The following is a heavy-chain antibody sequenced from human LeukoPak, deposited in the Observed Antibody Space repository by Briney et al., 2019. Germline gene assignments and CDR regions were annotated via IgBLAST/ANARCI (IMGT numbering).Heavy chain of an antibody. J-gene: IGHJ6*03. CDR2: INEDGNVK. CDR1: GFTFSSYW. D-gene: IGHD3-22*01. CDR3: ARRYDSSGYLYYYYYYMDV. V-gene: IGHV3-7*01. Sequence: GGSLRLSCATSGFTFSSYWMTWVRQAPGKGLEWVASINEDGNVKLYVDSVKGRFIISRDNPKNSLSLQMNSLRAEDAAVYYCARRYDSSGYLYYYYYYMDVWGKGTTVTVSS.